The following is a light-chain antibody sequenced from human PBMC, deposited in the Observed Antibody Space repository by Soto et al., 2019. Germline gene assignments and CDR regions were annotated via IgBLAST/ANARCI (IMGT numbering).Light chain of an antibody. CDR2: KAS. CDR3: HQYNSYWLT. CDR1: QSISSW. J-gene: IGKJ4*01. Sequence: DIQMTQSPSPLSASVGDRVTITCRASQSISSWLAWYQQKPGKAPKLLIYKASSLESGVPSRFSGSGSGTEFTLTISSLQPDDCATYYCHQYNSYWLTFGGGTKVEIK. V-gene: IGKV1-5*03.